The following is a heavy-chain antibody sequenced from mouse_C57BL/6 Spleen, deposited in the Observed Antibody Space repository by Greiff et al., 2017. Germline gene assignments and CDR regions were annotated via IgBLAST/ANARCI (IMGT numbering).Heavy chain of an antibody. Sequence: VQLQQSGPELVKPGASVKISCKASGYSFTDYNMNWVKQSNGKSLEWIGVINPNYGTTSYNQKFKGKATLTVDQSSSTAYMQLSSLTAEDSAVYYCERQGISNYYGSSYGYWGQGTTLTVSS. J-gene: IGHJ2*01. CDR1: GYSFTDYN. CDR2: INPNYGTT. V-gene: IGHV1-39*01. CDR3: ERQGISNYYGSSYGY. D-gene: IGHD1-1*01.